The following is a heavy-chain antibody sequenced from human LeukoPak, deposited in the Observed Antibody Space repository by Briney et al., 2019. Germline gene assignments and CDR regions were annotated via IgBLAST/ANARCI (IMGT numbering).Heavy chain of an antibody. J-gene: IGHJ4*02. CDR3: TLYYYGSGSYEEGY. CDR1: GYSISSGYY. V-gene: IGHV4-38-2*01. D-gene: IGHD3-10*01. Sequence: SETLSLTCAVSGYSISSGYYWGWIRQPPGKGLEWIGSIYHSGSTYHNPSLKSRVTISVDTSKNQFSLKLSSVTAADTAVYYCTLYYYGSGSYEEGYWGQGTLVTVSS. CDR2: IYHSGST.